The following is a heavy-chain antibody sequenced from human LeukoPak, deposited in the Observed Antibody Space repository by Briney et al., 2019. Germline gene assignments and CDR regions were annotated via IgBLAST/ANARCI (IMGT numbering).Heavy chain of an antibody. CDR1: GFTFSSYG. Sequence: GGSLRLSCAASGFTFSSYGMHWVRQAPGKGLEWVAFIRFDGTIKDYADSVKGRFTISRDNSKNTLYLQMNSLRAEDTAVYYCARDDNFGLNYYYYMDVWGKGTTVTVSS. J-gene: IGHJ6*03. D-gene: IGHD3/OR15-3a*01. V-gene: IGHV3-30*02. CDR3: ARDDNFGLNYYYYMDV. CDR2: IRFDGTIK.